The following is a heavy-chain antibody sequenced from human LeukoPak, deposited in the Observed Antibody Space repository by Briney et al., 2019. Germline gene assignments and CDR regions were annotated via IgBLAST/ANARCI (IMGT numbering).Heavy chain of an antibody. V-gene: IGHV1-18*01. D-gene: IGHD3-3*01. CDR2: ISAYNGNT. CDR3: VRLVITIFGVVKKCDY. CDR1: GYTFTSYG. Sequence: GASVKVSCKASGYTFTSYGISWVRQAPGQGLEWMGWISAYNGNTNYAQKLQGRVTMTTDTSTSTAYMELRSLRSGDTAVYYCVRLVITIFGVVKKCDYWGQGTLVTVSS. J-gene: IGHJ4*02.